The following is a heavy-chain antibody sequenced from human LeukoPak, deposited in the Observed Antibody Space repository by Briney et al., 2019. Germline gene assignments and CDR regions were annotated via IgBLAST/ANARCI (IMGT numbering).Heavy chain of an antibody. J-gene: IGHJ4*02. V-gene: IGHV4-61*01. CDR1: GGSISSDNYC. Sequence: SQTLSLTCIVSGGSISSDNYCWSWIRQPPGKGLEWIGYIYYSGSTNYNPSLKSRVTISVDTSKNQFSLKLSSVTAADTAVYYCARDSRGYSYGAPFYYWGQGTLVTVSS. CDR3: ARDSRGYSYGAPFYY. CDR2: IYYSGST. D-gene: IGHD5-18*01.